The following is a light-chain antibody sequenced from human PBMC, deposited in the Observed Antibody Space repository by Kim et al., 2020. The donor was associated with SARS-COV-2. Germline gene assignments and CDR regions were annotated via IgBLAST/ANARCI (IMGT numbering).Light chain of an antibody. V-gene: IGLV3-1*01. CDR2: QDS. CDR1: KLGDNY. J-gene: IGLJ2*01. Sequence: SYELTQPPSVSVSPGQTASITCSGDKLGDNYACWYQQKPGQPPVLVIYQDSKRPSGIPERFSGSNSGKTATLTISGTQAMDEADYYCQAWDSSTKVVFGGGTQLTVL. CDR3: QAWDSSTKVV.